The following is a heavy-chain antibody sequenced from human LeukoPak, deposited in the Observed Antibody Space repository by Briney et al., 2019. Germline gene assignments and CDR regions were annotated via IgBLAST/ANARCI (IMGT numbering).Heavy chain of an antibody. D-gene: IGHD5-12*01. Sequence: PSETLSLTCTVSSGSISDYYWSWIRQPAGKGLEWIGRINTSGTTNYNPSLKSRVTISVDESKNQVSLRLNSVTAADTAVYYCARGSGYSRFDYWGQGTLVTVSS. CDR3: ARGSGYSRFDY. CDR1: SGSISDYY. J-gene: IGHJ4*02. CDR2: INTSGTT. V-gene: IGHV4-4*07.